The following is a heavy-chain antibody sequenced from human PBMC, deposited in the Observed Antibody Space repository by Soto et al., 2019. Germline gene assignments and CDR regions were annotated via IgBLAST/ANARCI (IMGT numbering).Heavy chain of an antibody. J-gene: IGHJ6*02. CDR1: GGTFSSYA. CDR3: ASGYCSGGSCSRYYYYYGMDV. Sequence: VASVKVSCKASGGTFSSYAISWVRQAPGQGLEWMGGIIPIFGTANYAQKFQGRVTITADESTSTAYMELSSLRSEDTAVYYCASGYCSGGSCSRYYYYYGMDVWGQGTTVTVSS. V-gene: IGHV1-69*13. D-gene: IGHD2-15*01. CDR2: IIPIFGTA.